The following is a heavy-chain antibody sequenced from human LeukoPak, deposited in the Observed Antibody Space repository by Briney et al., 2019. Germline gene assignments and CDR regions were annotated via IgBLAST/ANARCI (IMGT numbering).Heavy chain of an antibody. CDR3: ARDRAVATIGGVDY. CDR2: INPNSGGT. Sequence: SVNLSCKASGHTFTGYYMHWVRQAPGQGLEWMGWINPNSGGTNYAQKFQVRVTMTRDTSTSAAYMELTRLRSDDTAVYYCARDRAVATIGGVDYWGEGSLVTVSS. V-gene: IGHV1-2*02. J-gene: IGHJ4*02. D-gene: IGHD5-12*01. CDR1: GHTFTGYY.